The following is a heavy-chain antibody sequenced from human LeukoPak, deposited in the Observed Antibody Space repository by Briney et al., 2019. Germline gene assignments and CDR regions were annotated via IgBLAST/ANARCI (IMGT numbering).Heavy chain of an antibody. D-gene: IGHD3-9*01. J-gene: IGHJ3*02. Sequence: GGSLRLFCAASGFTFSSYWMSWVRQAPGKGLEGVANIKQDGSEKYYVDSVKGRFTISRDNAKNSLYLQMNSLRAEDTAVYYCARDMRQRILRYFDWGAFDIWGQGTMVTVSS. V-gene: IGHV3-7*03. CDR2: IKQDGSEK. CDR1: GFTFSSYW. CDR3: ARDMRQRILRYFDWGAFDI.